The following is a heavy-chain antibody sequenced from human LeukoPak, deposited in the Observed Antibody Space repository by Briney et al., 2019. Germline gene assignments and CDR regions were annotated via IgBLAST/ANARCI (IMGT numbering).Heavy chain of an antibody. CDR2: ISYSGST. V-gene: IGHV4-59*01. J-gene: IGHJ4*02. CDR1: GGSISSDY. D-gene: IGHD3-16*01. Sequence: SETLSLTCTVSGGSISSDYWSWIRRPPGKGLEWIGYISYSGSTNYNPSLKGRVTISVDTSKNQFSLRLSSVTAADTAVYYCARDRGMGGGNFDYWGQGALVTVSS. CDR3: ARDRGMGGGNFDY.